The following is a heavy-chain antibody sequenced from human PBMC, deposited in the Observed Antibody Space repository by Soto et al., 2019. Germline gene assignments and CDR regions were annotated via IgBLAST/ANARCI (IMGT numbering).Heavy chain of an antibody. Sequence: EVQLLESGGDLVQPGGSLRLSCAASGFPFSTYAMSWVRQAPGKGLEWVSIITNTGDNTHYTESVNGRFTLSRDNSKNTLYLRIHSLRAAATAVYYCAKEGRNSYGYELWGQGILVTVSS. V-gene: IGHV3-23*01. D-gene: IGHD5-18*01. CDR1: GFPFSTYA. CDR2: ITNTGDNT. CDR3: AKEGRNSYGYEL. J-gene: IGHJ4*02.